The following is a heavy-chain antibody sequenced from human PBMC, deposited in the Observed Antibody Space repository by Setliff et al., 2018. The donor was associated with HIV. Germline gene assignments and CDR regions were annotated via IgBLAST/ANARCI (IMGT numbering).Heavy chain of an antibody. D-gene: IGHD1-26*01. Sequence: KSTETLSLTCAVSGYYISSGYYWAWIRQPPGKGLEWIGSIYHSGITYYNPSLKSRVTISVDTSKNQFSLKESSVTAADTAFYYCARDRVGNRHDAFEIWGQGTMVTVSS. CDR3: ARDRVGNRHDAFEI. CDR2: IYHSGIT. V-gene: IGHV4-38-2*02. CDR1: GYYISSGYY. J-gene: IGHJ3*02.